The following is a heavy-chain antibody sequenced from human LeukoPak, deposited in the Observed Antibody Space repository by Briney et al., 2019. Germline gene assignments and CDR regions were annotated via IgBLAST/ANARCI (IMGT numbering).Heavy chain of an antibody. D-gene: IGHD4-11*01. CDR1: GGSISSSDSY. CDR2: MYYRGTS. Sequence: PSETLSLTCSVAGGSISSSDSYRGWIRQPPGEGLEWIGSMYYRGTSYYKPSLKSRVTISVDTSKNQFSLILSSVTAADTAVFYCARHRYSSYVWRFFDYWGQGILVTVSS. J-gene: IGHJ4*02. CDR3: ARHRYSSYVWRFFDY. V-gene: IGHV4-39*01.